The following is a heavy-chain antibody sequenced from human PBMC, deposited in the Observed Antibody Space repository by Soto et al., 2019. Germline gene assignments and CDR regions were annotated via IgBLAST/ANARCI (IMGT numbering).Heavy chain of an antibody. J-gene: IGHJ5*02. CDR1: GGSFSGYY. Sequence: QVQLPQWGAGLLKPSETLSLTCAVYGGSFSGYYWSWIRQPPGKGLEWIGEINHSGSTNYNPSLKSRVTISVDTSKNQFSLKLSSVTAAATAVYYCARGVVAATSYNWFDPWAREPWSPSPQ. CDR2: INHSGST. CDR3: ARGVVAATSYNWFDP. V-gene: IGHV4-34*01. D-gene: IGHD2-15*01.